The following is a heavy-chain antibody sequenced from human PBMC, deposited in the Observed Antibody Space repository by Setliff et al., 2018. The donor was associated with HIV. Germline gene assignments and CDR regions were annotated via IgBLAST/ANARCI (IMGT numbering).Heavy chain of an antibody. J-gene: IGHJ4*02. Sequence: SETLSLTCAVYGGSFNDYYWSWIRQPPGKGLEWIGSIYHSGSTYYNPSLKSRVTISVDTSKNQFSLKLSSVTAADTAVYYCARMYSGYDWSPAGARTRYFDYWGQGTLVTVSS. CDR2: IYHSGST. CDR1: GGSFNDYY. CDR3: ARMYSGYDWSPAGARTRYFDY. D-gene: IGHD5-12*01. V-gene: IGHV4-34*01.